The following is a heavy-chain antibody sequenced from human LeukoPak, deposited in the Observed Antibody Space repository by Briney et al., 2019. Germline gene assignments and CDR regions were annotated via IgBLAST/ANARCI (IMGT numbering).Heavy chain of an antibody. Sequence: GGSLRLSCTASGFTFSSYAMSWVRQAPGKGLEWVSAISGSGGSTYCADSVKGRFTISRDNSKNTLYLQMNSLRAEDTAVYYCAKELAVAGTLYYFDYWGQGTLVTVSS. CDR2: ISGSGGST. CDR3: AKELAVAGTLYYFDY. V-gene: IGHV3-23*01. CDR1: GFTFSSYA. J-gene: IGHJ4*02. D-gene: IGHD6-19*01.